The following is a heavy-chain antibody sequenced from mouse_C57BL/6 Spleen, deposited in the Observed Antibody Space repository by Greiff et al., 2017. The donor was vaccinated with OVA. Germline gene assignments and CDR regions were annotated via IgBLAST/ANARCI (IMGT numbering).Heavy chain of an antibody. V-gene: IGHV1-61*01. J-gene: IGHJ3*01. CDR3: ARWGYYGPFAY. CDR1: GYTFTSYW. CDR2: IYPSDSET. D-gene: IGHD1-2*01. Sequence: VQLQQPGAELVRPGSSVKLSCKASGYTFTSYWMDWVKQRPGQGLEWIGNIYPSDSETHYNQKFKDKATLTVDKSSSTAYMQLSSLTSEDSAVYYCARWGYYGPFAYWGQGTLVTVSA.